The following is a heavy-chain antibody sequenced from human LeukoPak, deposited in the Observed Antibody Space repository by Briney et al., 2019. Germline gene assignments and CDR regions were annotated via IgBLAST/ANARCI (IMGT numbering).Heavy chain of an antibody. Sequence: GGSLRLSCAASGFTFSSYWMHWVRQAPGKGLEWVSYISSSSSTIYYADSVKGRFTISRDNAKNSLYLQMNSLRAEDTAVYYCARENCGGDCYSQDAFDIWGQGTMVTVSS. CDR2: ISSSSSTI. D-gene: IGHD2-21*02. CDR3: ARENCGGDCYSQDAFDI. J-gene: IGHJ3*02. V-gene: IGHV3-48*04. CDR1: GFTFSSYW.